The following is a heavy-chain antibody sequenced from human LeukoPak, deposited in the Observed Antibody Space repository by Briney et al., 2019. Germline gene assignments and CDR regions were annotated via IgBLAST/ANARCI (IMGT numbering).Heavy chain of an antibody. J-gene: IGHJ4*02. V-gene: IGHV3-74*01. CDR3: ARGYSSSYRIGY. CDR1: GVTFSNYW. D-gene: IGHD6-6*01. Sequence: GGSLRLSCAASGVTFSNYWMHWVRQAPGKGLVWVSRINTDGSSTTYADSVKGRFTISRDNAKNTLYLQMNSLSAEDTAVYYCARGYSSSYRIGYWGQGTLVTVSS. CDR2: INTDGSST.